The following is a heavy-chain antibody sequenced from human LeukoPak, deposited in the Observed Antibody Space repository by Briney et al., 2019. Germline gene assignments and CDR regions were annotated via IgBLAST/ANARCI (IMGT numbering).Heavy chain of an antibody. Sequence: PGGSLRLSCAASXFTFSSYIMNWVRQAPGKGLDWVSYSSSSGSPIYYADSVKGRFTISRDNSKNTLYLQMNSLRAEDTAVYYCAKDRDWYYCDYRGQGTLVTVSS. CDR2: SSSSGSPI. V-gene: IGHV3-48*01. J-gene: IGHJ4*02. CDR1: XFTFSSYI. D-gene: IGHD5-24*01. CDR3: AKDRDWYYCDY.